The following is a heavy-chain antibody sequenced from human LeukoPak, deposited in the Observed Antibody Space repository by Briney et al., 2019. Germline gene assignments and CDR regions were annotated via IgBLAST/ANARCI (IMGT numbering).Heavy chain of an antibody. J-gene: IGHJ4*02. D-gene: IGHD6-19*01. V-gene: IGHV3-48*03. CDR1: GFSFSVYE. CDR2: ISSSGSIT. CDR3: TTLTVASNFDY. Sequence: PGGSLRLSCAASGFSFSVYEMHWVRQAPGKGLEWISDISSSGSITYYADSVRGRVSTSRDNAKNSLYLQMNSLRAEDTAVYYRTTLTVASNFDYWGQGTLVTVSS.